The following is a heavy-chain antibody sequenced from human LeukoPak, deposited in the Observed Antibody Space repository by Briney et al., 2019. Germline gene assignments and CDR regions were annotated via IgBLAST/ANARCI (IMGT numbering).Heavy chain of an antibody. J-gene: IGHJ4*02. CDR2: IIPIFGTA. CDR1: GGTFSSYA. V-gene: IGHV1-69*13. Sequence: ASVKVSCKASGGTFSSYAISWVRQAPGQGLEWMGGIIPIFGTANYAQKFQGRVTITADESTSTAYMELSSLRSEDTAVYYCARDSAPDPLAVAPTGYWGQGTLVAVSS. CDR3: ARDSAPDPLAVAPTGY. D-gene: IGHD6-19*01.